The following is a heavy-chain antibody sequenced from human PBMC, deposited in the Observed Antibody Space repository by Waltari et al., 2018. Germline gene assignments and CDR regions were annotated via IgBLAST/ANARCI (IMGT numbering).Heavy chain of an antibody. CDR1: GVSFCSYS. CDR2: NNLGEIT. D-gene: IGHD3-9*01. CDR3: VTGPRDKWVGRYSGEFFHH. J-gene: IGHJ1*01. V-gene: IGHV4-34*02. Sequence: QVQLQQWGAGLLRPSETLSLTAAAYGVSFCSYSSTWMRQSPGKGLEWVGENNLGEITDYNPSLKGRVTILLDKSKNQFSLHLDSVTAADTAVYYCVTGPRDKWVGRYSGEFFHHWGPGTLVTVSS.